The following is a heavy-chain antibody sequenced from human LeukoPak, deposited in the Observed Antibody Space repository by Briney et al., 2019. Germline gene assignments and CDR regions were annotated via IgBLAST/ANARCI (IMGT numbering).Heavy chain of an antibody. CDR3: ARGLAAAGPNGANY. Sequence: GASVKVSCKASGYTFTSYYMHWVRQAPGQGLEWMGWINPNSGGTNYAQKFQGRVTMTRDTSISTAYMELSRLRSDDTAVYYCARGLAAAGPNGANYWGQGTLVTVSS. D-gene: IGHD6-13*01. V-gene: IGHV1-2*02. CDR1: GYTFTSYY. CDR2: INPNSGGT. J-gene: IGHJ4*02.